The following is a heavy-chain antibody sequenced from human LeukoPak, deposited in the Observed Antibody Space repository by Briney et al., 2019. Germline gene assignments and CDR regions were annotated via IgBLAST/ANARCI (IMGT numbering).Heavy chain of an antibody. D-gene: IGHD3-22*01. CDR3: ASERSGYYFDY. V-gene: IGHV3-64*02. J-gene: IGHJ4*02. CDR1: GFSFSTFS. CDR2: ISGNGRSI. Sequence: GGSLRLSCAASGFSFSTFSMNWVRQAPGKELEYVSMISGNGRSITYADSVKGRFTVSRDNSKNTLYLQMGSLRAEDTAVYYCASERSGYYFDYWGQGTLVTVSS.